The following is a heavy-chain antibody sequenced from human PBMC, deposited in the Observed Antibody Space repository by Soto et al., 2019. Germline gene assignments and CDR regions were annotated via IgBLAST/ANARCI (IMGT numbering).Heavy chain of an antibody. Sequence: SETLSLTCTVSGGSISGGVHSWSWIRQPPGKGLEWIGHIFDSGSTYYNPSLKSRLTISVDTSKNQFSLKLSSVTAADTAVYYCARHVADSYGHYFDYWGQGTLVTVSS. CDR2: IFDSGST. J-gene: IGHJ4*02. CDR1: GGSISGGVHS. V-gene: IGHV4-30-4*01. CDR3: ARHVADSYGHYFDY. D-gene: IGHD5-18*01.